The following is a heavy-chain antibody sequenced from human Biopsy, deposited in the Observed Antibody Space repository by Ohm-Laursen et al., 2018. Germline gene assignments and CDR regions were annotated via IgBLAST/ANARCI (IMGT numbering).Heavy chain of an antibody. J-gene: IGHJ3*01. CDR1: GFTFSTYW. D-gene: IGHD2/OR15-2a*01. CDR2: IKRDGSQS. V-gene: IGHV3-7*01. CDR3: TRDTTYYAGTTYYDALDV. Sequence: LSLTCAVSGFTFSTYWMTWVRQAPGKGLEWVANIKRDGSQSNHADSVKGRFTISRDNAKNSLYLQMNSLRAEDTAVYYCTRDTTYYAGTTYYDALDVWGQGTTVTVSS.